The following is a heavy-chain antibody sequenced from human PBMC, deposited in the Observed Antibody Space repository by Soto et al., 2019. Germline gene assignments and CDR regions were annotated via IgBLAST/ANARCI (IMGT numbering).Heavy chain of an antibody. V-gene: IGHV3-30*18. CDR2: ISYDGSNK. CDR1: GFTFSSYG. D-gene: IGHD6-19*01. CDR3: AKEKSSGWSPYFDY. Sequence: LRLSCAASGFTFSSYGMHWVRQAPGKGLEWVAVISYDGSNKYYADSVKGRFTISRDNSKNTLYLQMNSLRAEDTAVYYCAKEKSSGWSPYFDYWGQGTLVTVSS. J-gene: IGHJ4*02.